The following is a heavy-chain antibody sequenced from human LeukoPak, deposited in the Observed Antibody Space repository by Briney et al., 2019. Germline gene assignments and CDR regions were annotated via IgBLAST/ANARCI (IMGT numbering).Heavy chain of an antibody. CDR1: GGSISSGGYY. Sequence: SEALSLTCTVSGGSISSGGYYWSWIRQPPGKGLEWIGYIYHSGSTYYNPSLKSRVTISVDKSKNQFSLKLSSVTAADTAVYYCARVGGGYGGSHFDYWGQGTLVTVSS. J-gene: IGHJ4*02. D-gene: IGHD5-12*01. V-gene: IGHV4-30-2*01. CDR3: ARVGGGYGGSHFDY. CDR2: IYHSGST.